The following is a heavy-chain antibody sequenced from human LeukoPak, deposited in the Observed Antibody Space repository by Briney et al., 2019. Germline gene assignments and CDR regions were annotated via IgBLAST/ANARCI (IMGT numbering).Heavy chain of an antibody. V-gene: IGHV3-7*03. CDR3: AKGVGRFGEFFDY. J-gene: IGHJ4*02. CDR2: IKQDGSEK. D-gene: IGHD3-10*01. CDR1: GFTFSSYW. Sequence: PGGSLRLSCAASGFTFSSYWMSWVRQAPGKGLEWVANIKQDGSEKYYADSVKGRFTTSRDNSKNSLYLQMNSLRAEDTALYYCAKGVGRFGEFFDYWGQGTLVTVSS.